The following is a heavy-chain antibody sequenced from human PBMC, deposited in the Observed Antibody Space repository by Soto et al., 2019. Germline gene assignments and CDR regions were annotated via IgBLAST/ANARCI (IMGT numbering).Heavy chain of an antibody. V-gene: IGHV5-51*01. Sequence: PGESLKISCKTSGYIFTSYWIGWVRQMLGKGLEWMGSIFPGDADTRYSPSFQGQVTISADKSVDTAYLQWSSLKASDTAVYYCARHAVGSDYWGQGTLVTVSS. CDR2: IFPGDADT. CDR1: GYIFTSYW. CDR3: ARHAVGSDY. J-gene: IGHJ4*02. D-gene: IGHD1-26*01.